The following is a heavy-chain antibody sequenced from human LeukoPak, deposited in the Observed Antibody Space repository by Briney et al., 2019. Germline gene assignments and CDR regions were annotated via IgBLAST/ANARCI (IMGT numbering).Heavy chain of an antibody. CDR1: GYTFTSYA. D-gene: IGHD4-17*01. Sequence: ASVKVSCKASGYTFTSYAMHWVRQAPGQRLEWMGWINAGNGNTKYSQKFQGRVTITRDTFASTAYMELSSLRSEDTAVYCCARDTTVTTNYYYYGMDVWGQGTTVTVSS. V-gene: IGHV1-3*01. J-gene: IGHJ6*02. CDR3: ARDTTVTTNYYYYGMDV. CDR2: INAGNGNT.